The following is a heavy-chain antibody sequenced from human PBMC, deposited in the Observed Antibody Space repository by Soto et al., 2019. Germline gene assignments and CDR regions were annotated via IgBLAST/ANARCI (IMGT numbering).Heavy chain of an antibody. CDR3: AREASVLIPAAQPSRFDS. J-gene: IGHJ4*02. CDR1: GYSFMKYG. V-gene: IGHV1-18*01. D-gene: IGHD2-2*01. Sequence: ASVKGSCKGFGYSFMKYGINWGRQAPGQGLEWVGWISPYSGYTHSAQKFHGRLTLTTDTAASTAYMELRILRSADTALYYCAREASVLIPAAQPSRFDSWGQGTLVTVSS. CDR2: ISPYSGYT.